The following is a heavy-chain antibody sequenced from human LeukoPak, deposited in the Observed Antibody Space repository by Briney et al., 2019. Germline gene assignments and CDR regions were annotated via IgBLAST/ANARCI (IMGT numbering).Heavy chain of an antibody. D-gene: IGHD3-10*02. CDR2: ITGSGGST. V-gene: IGHV3-23*01. CDR3: AELGITMIGGV. J-gene: IGHJ6*04. Sequence: GGSLRLSCAASGFTFSSYGMSWVRQAPGKGLEWVSSITGSGGSTYYADSVKGRFTISRDNAKNSLYLQMNSLRAEDTAVYYCAELGITMIGGVWGKGTTVTISS. CDR1: GFTFSSYG.